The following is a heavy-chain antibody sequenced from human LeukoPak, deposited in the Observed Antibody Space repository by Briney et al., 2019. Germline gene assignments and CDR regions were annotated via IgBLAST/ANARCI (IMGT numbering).Heavy chain of an antibody. CDR3: ARLGVYGSGSHVGTEY. CDR2: IHYSGSI. D-gene: IGHD3-10*01. CDR1: GDSISSYY. Sequence: PSETLSLTCTVSGDSISSYYWIWVRQPPGNGLEWIGSIHYSGSINYNPSLKSRVSISVDTSKNQFSLKLTSVTAADTAVYFCARLGVYGSGSHVGTEYWGQGTLVTVSS. J-gene: IGHJ4*02. V-gene: IGHV4-59*08.